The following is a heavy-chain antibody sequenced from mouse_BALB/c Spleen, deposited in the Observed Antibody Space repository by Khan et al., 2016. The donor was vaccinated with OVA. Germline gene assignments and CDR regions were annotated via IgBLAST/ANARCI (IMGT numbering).Heavy chain of an antibody. Sequence: QVRLQQSGAELARPGASVKMSCKASGYTFTSYTMHWVKQRPGQGLEWIGYINPSSGYTNYNQKFKDKATLTADKSSSTAYMQLSSLTSEDSAVYYCARERACYRNDGGFAYWGQGTLVTVSA. CDR1: GYTFTSYT. CDR3: ARERACYRNDGGFAY. J-gene: IGHJ3*01. V-gene: IGHV1-4*01. D-gene: IGHD2-14*01. CDR2: INPSSGYT.